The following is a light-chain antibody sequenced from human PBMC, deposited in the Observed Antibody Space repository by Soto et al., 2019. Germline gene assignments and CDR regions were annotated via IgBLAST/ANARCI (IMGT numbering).Light chain of an antibody. CDR2: KSS. V-gene: IGKV1-5*03. Sequence: VQMTQSPSTLSASVGDTVTITCRASESISIWLAWYQQKPGKAPKLLIYKSSILESGVPSRFSGSGSGTEFTLTISSLQPDDFATYYCQQYNSYSWTFGQGTKVDI. J-gene: IGKJ1*01. CDR3: QQYNSYSWT. CDR1: ESISIW.